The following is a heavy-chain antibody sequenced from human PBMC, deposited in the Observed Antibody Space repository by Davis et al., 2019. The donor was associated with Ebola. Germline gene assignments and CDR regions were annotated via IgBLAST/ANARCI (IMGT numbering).Heavy chain of an antibody. CDR2: LNYGGHF. Sequence: SETLSLTCTVSGDSLGDNYCCWIRQTPEKGLEWIGYLNYGGHFNSNPSLGGRVTIAVDTSKNQFSLKLSSVTAADTAVYYCARLGGCSSTSCLYYYYYMDVWGKGTTVTVSS. D-gene: IGHD2-2*01. CDR3: ARLGGCSSTSCLYYYYYMDV. V-gene: IGHV4-59*12. J-gene: IGHJ6*03. CDR1: GDSLGDNY.